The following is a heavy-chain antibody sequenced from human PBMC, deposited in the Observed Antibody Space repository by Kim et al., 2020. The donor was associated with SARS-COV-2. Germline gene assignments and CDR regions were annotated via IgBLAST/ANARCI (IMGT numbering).Heavy chain of an antibody. CDR3: ARDYYYDSSGYYYGGGFFDY. V-gene: IGHV3-11*01. D-gene: IGHD3-22*01. CDR1: GFTFSDYY. CDR2: ISSSGSTI. J-gene: IGHJ4*02. Sequence: GGSLRLSCAASGFTFSDYYMSWIRQAPGKGLEWVSYISSSGSTIYYADSVKGRFTISRDNAKNSLYLQMNSLRAEDTAVYYCARDYYYDSSGYYYGGGFFDYWGQGTLVTVSS.